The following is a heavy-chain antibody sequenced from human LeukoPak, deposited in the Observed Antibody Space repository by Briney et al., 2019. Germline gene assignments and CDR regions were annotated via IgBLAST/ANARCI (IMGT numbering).Heavy chain of an antibody. V-gene: IGHV1-24*01. D-gene: IGHD6-19*01. J-gene: IGHJ3*02. CDR3: ATYSSGPLDAFDI. CDR2: FDPEDGET. CDR1: GYTLTELS. Sequence: ASVKVSCKVSGYTLTELSMHWVRQAPGQGLEWMGGFDPEDGETIYAQKFQGRVTMTENTSTDTAYMELSSLRSEDTAVYYCATYSSGPLDAFDIWGQGTMVTVSS.